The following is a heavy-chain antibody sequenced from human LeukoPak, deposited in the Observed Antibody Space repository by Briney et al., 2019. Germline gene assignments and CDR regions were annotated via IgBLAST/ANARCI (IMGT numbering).Heavy chain of an antibody. CDR2: IYTSGST. V-gene: IGHV4-4*07. Sequence: PSETLSLTCTVSGGSISSYYWSWIRQPAGKGLEWIGRIYTSGSTKYNPSLKSRVTMSVDTSKNQFSLKLSSVTAADTAVYYCAKGIAVSGSPFYDAFDIWGQGTMVTVSS. J-gene: IGHJ3*02. D-gene: IGHD6-19*01. CDR1: GGSISSYY. CDR3: AKGIAVSGSPFYDAFDI.